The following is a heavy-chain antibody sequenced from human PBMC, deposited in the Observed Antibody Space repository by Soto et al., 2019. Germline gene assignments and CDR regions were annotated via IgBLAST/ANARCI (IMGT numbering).Heavy chain of an antibody. V-gene: IGHV1-3*01. J-gene: IGHJ6*02. CDR1: GSTFSTYG. CDR3: ARDGVMGVWFGELLPPHYYYGMDV. CDR2: LNGGTGQT. Sequence: GASVKVPCKASGSTFSTYGMHWVRQAPGQSLEWMGWLNGGTGQTRYSQRFQDRVIITRDTSASTGYMELSSLRSEDTAVYYCARDGVMGVWFGELLPPHYYYGMDVWGQGTTVTVSS. D-gene: IGHD3-10*01.